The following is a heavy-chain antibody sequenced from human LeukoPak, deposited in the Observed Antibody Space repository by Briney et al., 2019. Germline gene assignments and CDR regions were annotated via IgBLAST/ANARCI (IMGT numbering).Heavy chain of an antibody. D-gene: IGHD3-10*01. J-gene: IGHJ6*01. V-gene: IGHV3-15*01. CDR3: TTDGRMVRGVGYGMDV. CDR1: GFTVSNAW. CDR2: IKSKTDDGTT. Sequence: GRSLRLSCAASGFTVSNAWMSWVRQAPGKGLEWDVRIKSKTDDGTTDYATPVKGRSTISRGDSKNTQYLQLNSLKTEDTAVYYCTTDGRMVRGVGYGMDVWGQGTTVTVFS.